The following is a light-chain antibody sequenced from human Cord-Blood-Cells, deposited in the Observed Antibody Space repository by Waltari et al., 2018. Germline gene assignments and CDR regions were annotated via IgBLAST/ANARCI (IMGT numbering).Light chain of an antibody. CDR3: QQYNNWPWT. CDR2: GAS. CDR1: QSVSSN. V-gene: IGKV3-15*01. J-gene: IGKJ1*01. Sequence: EIVMTQSPATLSVSPGERATLSCRASQSVSSNLAWYQQKPGQAPRLLIYGASTRATCIPARFSGSGSGTEFTLTISSLQSEEFAVYYCQQYNNWPWTFGQGTKVEIK.